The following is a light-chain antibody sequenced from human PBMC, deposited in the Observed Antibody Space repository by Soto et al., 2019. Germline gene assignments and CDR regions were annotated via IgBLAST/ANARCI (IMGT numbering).Light chain of an antibody. CDR2: SNN. V-gene: IGLV1-40*01. Sequence: QAVVTQPPSVSGAPGQRVTISCTGSSSNIGAGYDVHWYQHLPGTAPKLLIYSNNNRPSGVPDRFSGSKSGASASLAITGLQAEDEADYYCQSYDNSLSGSGVFGTGTKVTVL. J-gene: IGLJ1*01. CDR1: SSNIGAGYD. CDR3: QSYDNSLSGSGV.